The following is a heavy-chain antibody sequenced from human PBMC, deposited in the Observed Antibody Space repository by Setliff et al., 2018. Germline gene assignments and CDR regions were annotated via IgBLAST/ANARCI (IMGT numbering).Heavy chain of an antibody. CDR1: GDSISSHF. CDR3: ARARWTGGYYSGDNYYMDV. V-gene: IGHV4-4*08. J-gene: IGHJ6*03. Sequence: SETLSLTCTVSGDSISSHFWSWIRQPPGKGLEWIGHIYSGSTYYSPSLKSRVTISVDTAKSQFSLKLNAVTAADTAVYYCARARWTGGYYSGDNYYMDVWGKGTTVTVSS. D-gene: IGHD3-22*01. CDR2: IYSGST.